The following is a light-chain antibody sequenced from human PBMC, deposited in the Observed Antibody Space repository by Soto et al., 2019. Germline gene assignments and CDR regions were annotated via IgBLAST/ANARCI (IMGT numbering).Light chain of an antibody. J-gene: IGKJ2*01. Sequence: EVVMTQSPATLSVSPGERATLSCRASQSVGSNLVWYQQKPGQAPRLLIYGASTRATGIPARFSGSGSGTDFTLTISSLQSEDLAVYYCQQYNNWPPGTFGQGTKLEIK. CDR2: GAS. CDR3: QQYNNWPPGT. V-gene: IGKV3-15*01. CDR1: QSVGSN.